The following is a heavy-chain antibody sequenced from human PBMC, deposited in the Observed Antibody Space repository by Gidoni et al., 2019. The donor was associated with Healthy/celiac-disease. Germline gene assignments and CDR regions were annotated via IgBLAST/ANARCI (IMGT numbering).Heavy chain of an antibody. D-gene: IGHD3-10*01. CDR2: ISYDGSNK. CDR1: GFTFSSFG. CDR3: AKDRGQSGRVPEYYFDY. J-gene: IGHJ4*02. V-gene: IGHV3-30*18. Sequence: QVQLVESGGGVVQPRRSLRLSCAASGFTFSSFGMHWVRQAPGKGLEWVAVISYDGSNKYYADSVKGRFTISRDNSKNTLYLQMNSLRAEDTAVYYCAKDRGQSGRVPEYYFDYWGQGTLVTVSS.